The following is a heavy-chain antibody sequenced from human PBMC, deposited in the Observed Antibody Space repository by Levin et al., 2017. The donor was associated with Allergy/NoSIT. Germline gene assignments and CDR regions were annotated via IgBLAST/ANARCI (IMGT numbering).Heavy chain of an antibody. CDR2: ISGSGDTT. Sequence: GGSLRLSCAASGFTFSSYVMSWVRRAPGKGLEWVSAISGSGDTTYYADSVKGRFTISRDNSKNTLYLQMNGLRAEDTAVYYCASSLVHIVVVPAYYYYGMDVWGQGTTVTVSS. CDR1: GFTFSSYV. D-gene: IGHD2-2*01. CDR3: ASSLVHIVVVPAYYYYGMDV. J-gene: IGHJ6*02. V-gene: IGHV3-23*01.